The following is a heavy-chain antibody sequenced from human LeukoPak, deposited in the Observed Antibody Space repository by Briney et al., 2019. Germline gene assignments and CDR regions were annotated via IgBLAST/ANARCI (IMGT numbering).Heavy chain of an antibody. CDR2: IIPIFGTA. D-gene: IGHD3-10*01. CDR1: GGTFSSYA. V-gene: IGHV1-69*13. CDR3: ASGRVWFGELGEFDY. J-gene: IGHJ4*02. Sequence: SVKVSCKASGGTFSSYAISWVRQAPGQGLEWMGEIIPIFGTANYAQKFQGRVTITADESTSTAYMELSSLRSEDTAVYYCASGRVWFGELGEFDYWGQGTLVTVSS.